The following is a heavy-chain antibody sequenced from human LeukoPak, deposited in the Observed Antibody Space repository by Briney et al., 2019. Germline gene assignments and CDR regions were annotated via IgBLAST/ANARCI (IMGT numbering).Heavy chain of an antibody. D-gene: IGHD6-19*01. V-gene: IGHV3-30*04. CDR2: ISYDGSNK. J-gene: IGHJ4*02. Sequence: GSLRLSCAASGFTFSTYSMHWVRQAPGKGLEWVAAISYDGSNKRYADSVKGRFTISRDNSKNTLYLQMNSLRADNTAVYYCARGLRIAVAGNIDYWGQGTLVTVSS. CDR3: ARGLRIAVAGNIDY. CDR1: GFTFSTYS.